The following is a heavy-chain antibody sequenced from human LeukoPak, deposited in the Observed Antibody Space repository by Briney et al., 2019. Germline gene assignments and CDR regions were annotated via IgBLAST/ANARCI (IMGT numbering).Heavy chain of an antibody. CDR3: ARAGSIYGSGSYHLDY. V-gene: IGHV4-59*01. CDR2: IYYSGST. J-gene: IGHJ4*02. D-gene: IGHD3-10*01. CDR1: GGSISSYY. Sequence: SETLSLTCTVSGGSISSYYWSWIRQPPGEGLEWIGYIYYSGSTNYNPSLKSRVTISVDTSKNQFSLKLSSVTAADTAVYYCARAGSIYGSGSYHLDYWGQGTLVTVSS.